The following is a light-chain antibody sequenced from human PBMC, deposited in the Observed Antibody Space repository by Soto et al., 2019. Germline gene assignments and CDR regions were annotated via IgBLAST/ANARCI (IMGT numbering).Light chain of an antibody. V-gene: IGLV2-14*03. CDR2: DVT. CDR3: TSYTSTSPPVL. Sequence: QSALTQPASVSGSPGQSITISCTGTSSDVGGYNSVSWYQHHPGKAPKLMISDVTNRPSGVSNRFSGSKSGNTASLTISGLQAEYAAVYYCTSYTSTSPPVLFGGGTTLTVL. J-gene: IGLJ2*01. CDR1: SSDVGGYNS.